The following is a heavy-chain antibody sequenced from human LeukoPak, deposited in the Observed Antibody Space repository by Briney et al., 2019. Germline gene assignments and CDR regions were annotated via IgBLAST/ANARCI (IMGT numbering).Heavy chain of an antibody. CDR1: GFTFSSYG. Sequence: TLRLSCAASGFTFSSYGMSWIRQPPGKGLEWIGYIYYSGSTNYNPSLKSRVTISVDTSKNQFSLKLSSVTAADTAVYYCARGADYRLRYYYYYMDVWGKGTTVTISS. V-gene: IGHV4-59*01. J-gene: IGHJ6*03. CDR2: IYYSGST. D-gene: IGHD3-16*01. CDR3: ARGADYRLRYYYYYMDV.